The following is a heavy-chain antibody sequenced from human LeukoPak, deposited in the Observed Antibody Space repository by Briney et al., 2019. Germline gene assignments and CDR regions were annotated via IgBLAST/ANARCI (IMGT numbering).Heavy chain of an antibody. J-gene: IGHJ5*02. V-gene: IGHV3-30*02. CDR1: GFTFSSYG. CDR3: AKDQVAARPRVSWFDP. Sequence: TGGSLRLSCAASGFTFSSYGMHWVRQAPGKGLEWVAFIRYDGSNKYYADSVKGRFTISRDNSKNTLYLQMNSLRAEDTAVYYCAKDQVAARPRVSWFDPWGQGTLVTVSS. D-gene: IGHD6-6*01. CDR2: IRYDGSNK.